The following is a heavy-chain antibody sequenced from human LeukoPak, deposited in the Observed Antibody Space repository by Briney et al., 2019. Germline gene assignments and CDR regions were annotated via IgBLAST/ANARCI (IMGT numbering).Heavy chain of an antibody. Sequence: GGSLRLSCAASGFTFSSYAMSWVRQAPGKGLEWVSAISGSGGSTYYADSVKGRFTISRDNAKNTLYLQMNSLRAEDTAVYYCARDNRDYYGSGSPMDVWGQGTTVTVSS. V-gene: IGHV3-23*01. D-gene: IGHD3-10*01. CDR1: GFTFSSYA. CDR3: ARDNRDYYGSGSPMDV. CDR2: ISGSGGST. J-gene: IGHJ6*02.